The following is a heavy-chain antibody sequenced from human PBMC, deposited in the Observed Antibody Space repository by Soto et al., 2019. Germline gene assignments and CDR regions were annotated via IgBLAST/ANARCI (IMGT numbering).Heavy chain of an antibody. CDR3: ARVNGGTMVRGVISYYYYMDV. CDR1: GGSISSYY. J-gene: IGHJ6*03. CDR2: IYYSGST. V-gene: IGHV4-59*01. D-gene: IGHD3-10*01. Sequence: QVQLQESGPGLVKPSETLSLTCTVSGGSISSYYWSWIRQPPGKGLEWIGYIYYSGSTNYNPSLTSRVTISVDTSKNQFSLKLSSVPAADTAVYYCARVNGGTMVRGVISYYYYMDVWGKGTTVTVSS.